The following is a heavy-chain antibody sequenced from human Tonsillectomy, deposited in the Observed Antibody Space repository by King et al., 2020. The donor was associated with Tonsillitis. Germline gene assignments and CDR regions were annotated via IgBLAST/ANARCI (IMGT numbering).Heavy chain of an antibody. Sequence: VQLVESGGGLVQPGGSLRLSCAASGFTFSDRYMDWVRQPPGKGLEWVARSRNKANSYTTEYAASVKGRFTISRDDSKNSLYLQMNSLKTEDTAVYYCARVSGDNGDYTLDYWGQGTLVTVSS. J-gene: IGHJ4*02. D-gene: IGHD3-3*01. CDR1: GFTFSDRY. CDR2: SRNKANSYTT. CDR3: ARVSGDNGDYTLDY. V-gene: IGHV3-72*01.